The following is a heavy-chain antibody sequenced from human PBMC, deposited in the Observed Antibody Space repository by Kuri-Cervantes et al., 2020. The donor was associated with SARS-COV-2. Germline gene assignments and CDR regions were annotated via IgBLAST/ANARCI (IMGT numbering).Heavy chain of an antibody. CDR3: ARVAGEGPIYYYYMDV. V-gene: IGHV3-9*01. J-gene: IGHJ6*03. Sequence: LSLTCAASGFTFDDYAMHWVRQAPGKGLEWVSGISWNSGSIGYADSVRGRFTISRDNAKNSLYLQMNSLRGDDTAVYYCARVAGEGPIYYYYMDVWGKGTTVTVSS. CDR2: ISWNSGSI. CDR1: GFTFDDYA. D-gene: IGHD2-21*01.